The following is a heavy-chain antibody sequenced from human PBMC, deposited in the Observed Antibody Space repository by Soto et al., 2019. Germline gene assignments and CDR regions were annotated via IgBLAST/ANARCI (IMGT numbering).Heavy chain of an antibody. CDR3: ARDTNWYFDL. D-gene: IGHD1-26*01. CDR1: GFTFSTYS. Sequence: EVQLVESGGGLVKPGGSLRLSCAASGFTFSTYSMNWVRQAPGKRLEWVSSISTSGRNYIYYADSVRGRFTISRDNAKNSLFLQMNSLRAEDTAIYYCARDTNWYFDLWGRGTLVTVSS. V-gene: IGHV3-21*01. J-gene: IGHJ2*01. CDR2: ISTSGRNYI.